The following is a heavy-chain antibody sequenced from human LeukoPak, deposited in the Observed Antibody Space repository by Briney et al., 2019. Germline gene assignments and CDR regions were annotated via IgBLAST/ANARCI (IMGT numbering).Heavy chain of an antibody. CDR1: GGSISRSSYY. D-gene: IGHD6-13*01. Sequence: SETLSLTCSVSGGSISRSSYYWGWTRQPPGKGLEWIGSNSGSTYYNPSLKSRVTISVDTSRNQFSLKLGSVTAADTAVYYCARHGSIATGAFTYWGQGTLVTVFS. CDR3: ARHGSIATGAFTY. V-gene: IGHV4-39*01. J-gene: IGHJ4*02. CDR2: NSGST.